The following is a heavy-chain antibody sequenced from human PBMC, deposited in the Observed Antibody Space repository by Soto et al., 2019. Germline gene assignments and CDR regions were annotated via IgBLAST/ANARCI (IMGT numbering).Heavy chain of an antibody. CDR3: ASTYDFWSGYGLDY. V-gene: IGHV3-30-3*01. CDR1: GFTFSSYA. Sequence: GRSLRLSCAASGFTFSSYAMHWVRQAPGKGLEWVAVISYDGSNKYYADSVKGRFTISRDNSKNTLYLQMNSLRAEDTAVYYCASTYDFWSGYGLDYWGQGTLVTVSS. D-gene: IGHD3-3*01. J-gene: IGHJ4*02. CDR2: ISYDGSNK.